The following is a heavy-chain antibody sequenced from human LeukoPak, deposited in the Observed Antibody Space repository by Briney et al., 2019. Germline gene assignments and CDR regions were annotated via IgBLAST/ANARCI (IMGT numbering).Heavy chain of an antibody. CDR1: GYSFTDYW. D-gene: IGHD4-23*01. V-gene: IGHV5-51*01. CDR3: ARPSSLYGGTSEDY. Sequence: KSGESLKISCQASGYSFTDYWIVWVRQMPGKGLEWMGAIYPGDSDTRYSPSLDGQVTISADKSVSTTYLQWSSLQASDTAMYYCARPSSLYGGTSEDYWGQGTLVTVSS. J-gene: IGHJ4*02. CDR2: IYPGDSDT.